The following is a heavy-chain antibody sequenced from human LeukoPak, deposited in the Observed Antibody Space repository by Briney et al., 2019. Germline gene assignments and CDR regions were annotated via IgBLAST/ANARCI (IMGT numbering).Heavy chain of an antibody. V-gene: IGHV4-39*07. D-gene: IGHD3-9*01. CDR2: IYYSGST. CDR1: GGSISSSSYS. Sequence: PSETLSLTCTVSGGSISSSSYSWGWLRQPPGKGLEWIGSIYYSGSTYYNPSLKSRVTISVDTSKNQFSLKLSSVTAADTAVYYCAREMYDKQELNWFDPWGQGTLVTVSS. J-gene: IGHJ5*02. CDR3: AREMYDKQELNWFDP.